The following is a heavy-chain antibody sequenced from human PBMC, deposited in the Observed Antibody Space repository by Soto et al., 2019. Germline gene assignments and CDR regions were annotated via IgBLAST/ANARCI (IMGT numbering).Heavy chain of an antibody. CDR3: ARLVVAAACTCYCWFDP. CDR2: IYYSGST. CDR1: GGSSSSSSYY. V-gene: IGHV4-39*01. Sequence: SENLSLTCFVSGGSSSSSSYYWGWIRQPPGKGLEWIGSIYYSGSTYYNPSLKSRVTISVDTSKDQFSLKLSSVTAADTAVYYCARLVVAAACTCYCWFDPWGQGTPVTVSS. D-gene: IGHD6-13*01. J-gene: IGHJ5*02.